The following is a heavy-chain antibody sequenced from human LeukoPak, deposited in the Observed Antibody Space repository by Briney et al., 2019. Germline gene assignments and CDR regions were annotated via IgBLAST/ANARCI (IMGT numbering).Heavy chain of an antibody. J-gene: IGHJ4*02. CDR2: IYAGGST. CDR3: ASQRELRY. CDR1: GFTVSSNY. D-gene: IGHD1-26*01. V-gene: IGHV3-53*01. Sequence: GGSLRLSCAASGFTVSSNYMNWVRQAPGKGLEWVSIIYAGGSTYYADSVKGRFTISRDNSKNTLYLQMNSLRAEDTAVYYCASQRELRYWGQGTLVTVSS.